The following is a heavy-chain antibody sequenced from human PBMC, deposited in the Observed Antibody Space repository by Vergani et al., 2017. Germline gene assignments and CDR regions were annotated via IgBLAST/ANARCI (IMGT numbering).Heavy chain of an antibody. CDR1: GYTFTSYG. Sequence: QVQLVQSGAEVKKPGASVKVSCKASGYTFTSYGISWVRQAPGQGLEWMGRISAYNGNTNYAQKLQGRVTMTTDTSTSTAYMELRSLRADDTAVYYCAGDRLYSSSWYKGIDYWGQGTLVTVSS. CDR3: AGDRLYSSSWYKGIDY. J-gene: IGHJ4*02. D-gene: IGHD6-13*01. V-gene: IGHV1-18*01. CDR2: ISAYNGNT.